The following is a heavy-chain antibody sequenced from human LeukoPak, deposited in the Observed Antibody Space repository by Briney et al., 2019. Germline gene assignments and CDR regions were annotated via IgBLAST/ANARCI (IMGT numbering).Heavy chain of an antibody. J-gene: IGHJ5*02. D-gene: IGHD6-19*01. CDR1: GYTFTNFD. V-gene: IGHV1-8*02. CDR3: ARGKSGRVAVAGTKGNWFDP. Sequence: ASVKVSCKASGYTFTNFDINWVRQATGQGLEWMGRMSPNNGKTDYAQKFQGRVTMTRNTSISTAYMELSSLRSEDTAVYYCARGKSGRVAVAGTKGNWFDPWGQGTLVTVSS. CDR2: MSPNNGKT.